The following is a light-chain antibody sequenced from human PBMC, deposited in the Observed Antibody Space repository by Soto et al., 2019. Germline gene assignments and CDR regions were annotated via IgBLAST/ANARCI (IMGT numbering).Light chain of an antibody. CDR3: QQYNNWSST. J-gene: IGKJ5*01. Sequence: IVFTRSRGTLSLYPGERATLSCRASQSVSNNYLAWYQQKPGQAPRLLIYGASTRATGIPARFSGSGSGTEFTLTISSLQSEDFAVYYCQQYNNWSSTFGQGTRPEVK. CDR2: GAS. CDR1: QSVSNN. V-gene: IGKV3-15*01.